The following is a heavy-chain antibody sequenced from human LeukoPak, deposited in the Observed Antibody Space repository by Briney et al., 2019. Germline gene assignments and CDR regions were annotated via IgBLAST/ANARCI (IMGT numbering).Heavy chain of an antibody. D-gene: IGHD1-26*01. CDR2: INHSGST. J-gene: IGHJ4*02. CDR1: GGSFSGYY. CDR3: ARDLVGNVDY. V-gene: IGHV4-34*01. Sequence: PSETLSLTCAVYGGSFSGYYWSWIRQPPGKGLEWIGEINHSGSTNYNPSLKSRVTISVDTSKNQFSLKLSSVTAADTAVYYCARDLVGNVDYWGQGTLVTVSS.